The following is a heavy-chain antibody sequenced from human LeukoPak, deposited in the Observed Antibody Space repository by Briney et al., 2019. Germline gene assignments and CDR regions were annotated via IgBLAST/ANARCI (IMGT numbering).Heavy chain of an antibody. CDR2: IRSKADGGTT. Sequence: PGGSLRLSCAASGFTFNNAWMNWVRQAPGKGLEWVGRIRSKADGGTTDYAAPVKGRFTISRDNAKNSLYLQMNSLRAEDMAIYYCARGRYSGTTYYFDSWGQGTLVTVPS. CDR3: ARGRYSGTTYYFDS. D-gene: IGHD5-12*01. J-gene: IGHJ4*02. CDR1: GFTFNNAW. V-gene: IGHV3-15*07.